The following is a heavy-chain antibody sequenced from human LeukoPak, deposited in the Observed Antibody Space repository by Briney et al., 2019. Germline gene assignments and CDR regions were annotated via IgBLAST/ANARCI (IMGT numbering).Heavy chain of an antibody. D-gene: IGHD2-21*01. V-gene: IGHV1-69*13. CDR2: IIPIFGTA. CDR3: ARAPVVVIVHYYYYGMDV. CDR1: GGIFSSYA. J-gene: IGHJ6*02. Sequence: SVKVSCKASGGIFSSYAISWVRQAPGQGLEWMGGIIPIFGTANYAQKFQGRVTITADESTSTAYMELSSLRSEDTAVYYCARAPVVVIVHYYYYGMDVWGQGTTVTVSS.